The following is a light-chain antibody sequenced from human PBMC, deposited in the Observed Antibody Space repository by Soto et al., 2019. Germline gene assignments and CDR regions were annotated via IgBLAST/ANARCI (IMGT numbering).Light chain of an antibody. CDR2: EVS. Sequence: QSVLGQPASVSGSPGQSITISCTGTSSDIGGYDFVSWYQQHPGKAPKLMIYEVSNRPSGVSNRFSGSKSGNTASLTISGLRAEDEADYYCSSYTITATRVFGTGTKVTVL. V-gene: IGLV2-14*01. CDR1: SSDIGGYDF. J-gene: IGLJ1*01. CDR3: SSYTITATRV.